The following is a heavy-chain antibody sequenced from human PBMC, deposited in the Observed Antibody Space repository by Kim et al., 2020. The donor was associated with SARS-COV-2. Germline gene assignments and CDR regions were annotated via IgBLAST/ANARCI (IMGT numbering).Heavy chain of an antibody. CDR1: GGSISSGDYY. CDR3: ARYIGNHVLPASEPPDY. J-gene: IGHJ4*02. Sequence: SETLSLTCTVSGGSISSGDYYWSWIRQPPGKGLEWIGYIYYSGSTYYNPSLKSRVTISVDTSKNQFSLKLSSVTAADTAVYYCARYIGNHVLPASEPPDYWGQGTLVTVSS. V-gene: IGHV4-30-4*01. D-gene: IGHD3-10*01. CDR2: IYYSGST.